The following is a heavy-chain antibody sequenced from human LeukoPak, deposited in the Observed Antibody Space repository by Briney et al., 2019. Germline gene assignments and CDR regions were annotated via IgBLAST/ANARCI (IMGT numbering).Heavy chain of an antibody. CDR1: GFTFSSYE. Sequence: PGGSLRLSCAASGFTFSSYEMNWVRQAPGKGLEWVSYISSSGSTIYYADSVKGRFTISRDNAKNSLYLQMNSLRAEDTAVYYCARGPVQPSYYYHYMDVWGKGTTVTVSS. V-gene: IGHV3-48*03. CDR2: ISSSGSTI. D-gene: IGHD6-19*01. CDR3: ARGPVQPSYYYHYMDV. J-gene: IGHJ6*03.